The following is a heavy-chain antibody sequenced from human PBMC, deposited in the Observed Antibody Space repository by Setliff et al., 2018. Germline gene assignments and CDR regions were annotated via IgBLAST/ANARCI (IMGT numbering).Heavy chain of an antibody. J-gene: IGHJ6*02. Sequence: PGGSLRLSCVASGFTFSNYGMHWVRQAPGKGLEWVALIWNDGSTKFYGDSVKGRFTISRDNSENTLYLQMNSLRAEDTAVYYCARDHAYGSRFYYYYYGMDVWGQGTTVTVSS. CDR1: GFTFSNYG. V-gene: IGHV3-33*01. CDR3: ARDHAYGSRFYYYYYGMDV. CDR2: IWNDGSTK. D-gene: IGHD3-10*01.